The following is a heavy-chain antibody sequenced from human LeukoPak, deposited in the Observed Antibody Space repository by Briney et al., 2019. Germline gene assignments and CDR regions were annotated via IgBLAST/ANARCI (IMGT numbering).Heavy chain of an antibody. CDR2: INPNSGGT. Sequence: PGGSLRLSCAASGYTFTGYYMHWVRQAPGQGLEWMGWINPNSGGTNYAQKFQGRVTMTRDTSISTAYMELSRLRSDDTAVYYCARGYCSGGSCYRRWFDPWGQGTLVTVSS. J-gene: IGHJ5*02. CDR1: GYTFTGYY. D-gene: IGHD2-15*01. CDR3: ARGYCSGGSCYRRWFDP. V-gene: IGHV1-2*02.